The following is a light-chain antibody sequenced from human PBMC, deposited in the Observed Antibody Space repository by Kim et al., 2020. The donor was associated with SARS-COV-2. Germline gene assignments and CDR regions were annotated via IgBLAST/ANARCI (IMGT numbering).Light chain of an antibody. CDR2: DAS. Sequence: GERATLSCRASQSVSNSRLAWYQQKPGQAPRLLIYDASSRATGITDRFSGSGSGTDFTLTISRLEPEDFAVYYCQQYGASSLTFGGGTKVDIK. V-gene: IGKV3-20*01. J-gene: IGKJ4*01. CDR3: QQYGASSLT. CDR1: QSVSNSR.